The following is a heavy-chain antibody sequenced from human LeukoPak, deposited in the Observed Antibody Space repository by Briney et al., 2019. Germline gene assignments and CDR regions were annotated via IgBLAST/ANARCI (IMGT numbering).Heavy chain of an antibody. D-gene: IGHD2-2*01. CDR1: GFTFSSYG. Sequence: PGGSLRLSCAASGFTFSSYGMHWVRQAPGKGLEWVAVISYDGSNKYYADSVKGRFTISRDNSENTLYLQMNSLRAEDTAVYYCARADCSSTSCQGDYWGQGTLVTVSS. CDR3: ARADCSSTSCQGDY. CDR2: ISYDGSNK. J-gene: IGHJ4*02. V-gene: IGHV3-30*03.